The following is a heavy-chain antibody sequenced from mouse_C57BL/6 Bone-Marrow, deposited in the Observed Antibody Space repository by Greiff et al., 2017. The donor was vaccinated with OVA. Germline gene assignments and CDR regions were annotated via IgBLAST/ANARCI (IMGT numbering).Heavy chain of an antibody. V-gene: IGHV5-6*01. CDR2: ICSGGSYT. J-gene: IGHJ3*01. CDR3: AREEAIAY. Sequence: EVNVVESGGDLVKPAGSLSLTCAASGFSFSSYGMSWVRQTPDKRLEWVATICSGGSYTYYPDIVKGRFTITSKSANNTLYLKMISLEAEDTAMSYCAREEAIAYWGQGTLVTVSA. CDR1: GFSFSSYG.